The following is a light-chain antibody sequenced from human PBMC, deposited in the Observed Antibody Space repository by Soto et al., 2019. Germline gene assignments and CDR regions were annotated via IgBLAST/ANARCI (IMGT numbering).Light chain of an antibody. V-gene: IGLV1-40*01. Sequence: QAVVTQPPSVSGAPGQRVTISCTGSSSNIGTDYDVHWYQQFPGSAPKLLIYADSIRPSGVPDRFSGSKSGTSASLAITGLQAEDEAVYYCQSYDSGLSGVVFGGGTKVTVL. CDR1: SSNIGTDYD. J-gene: IGLJ3*02. CDR3: QSYDSGLSGVV. CDR2: ADS.